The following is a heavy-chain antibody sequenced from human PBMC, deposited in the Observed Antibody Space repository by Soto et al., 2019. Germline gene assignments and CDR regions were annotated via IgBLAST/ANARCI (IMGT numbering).Heavy chain of an antibody. Sequence: QVELVQSGAEVQKPGSSVNVSCQASEDTFRNYAISWVRQAPGQGLEWMGGIIPIFGKANYTQKFQGRVTITADTSANTVFLELSSLRSEDTAVYYCASTKYDSSAYYYWYLGLWGRGTLVTVSS. D-gene: IGHD3-22*01. J-gene: IGHJ2*01. CDR1: EDTFRNYA. CDR3: ASTKYDSSAYYYWYLGL. CDR2: IIPIFGKA. V-gene: IGHV1-69*06.